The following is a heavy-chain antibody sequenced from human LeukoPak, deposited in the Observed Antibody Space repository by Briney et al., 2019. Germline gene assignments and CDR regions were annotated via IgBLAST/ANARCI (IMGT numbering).Heavy chain of an antibody. Sequence: SETLSVTCAVYGGAFSGYYWSWIRQPPGKGLEWIGEINHSGSTDYNPSLKSRVTMSVDTSKNQFSLRLSSVTAADTAVYYCARKNITMIKGTLFDYWGQGILVTVSS. D-gene: IGHD3-22*01. CDR1: GGAFSGYY. V-gene: IGHV4-34*01. CDR2: INHSGST. J-gene: IGHJ4*02. CDR3: ARKNITMIKGTLFDY.